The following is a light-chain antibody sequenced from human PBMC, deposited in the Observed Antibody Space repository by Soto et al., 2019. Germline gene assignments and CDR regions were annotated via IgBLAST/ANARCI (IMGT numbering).Light chain of an antibody. CDR3: AVWDDRLNEYV. Sequence: QSVLTQPASVSGSPGQSITISCTGSTSDVGAYNYVSWYKHHPGQAPKRLIYSLNQRPSGVPARFSGSKSGTSASLAISGLQSEDEADYYCAVWDDRLNEYVLGSGTKVTVX. V-gene: IGLV2-14*03. CDR1: TSDVGAYNY. CDR2: SLN. J-gene: IGLJ1*01.